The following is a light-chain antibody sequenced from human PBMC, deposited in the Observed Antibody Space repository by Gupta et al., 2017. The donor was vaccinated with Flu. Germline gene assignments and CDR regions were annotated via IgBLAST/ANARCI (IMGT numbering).Light chain of an antibody. Sequence: DIVMTQSPDSLAVSLGERATINCKSSQSVLYSSNNKNYLAWYQQKPGQPPKLLISWASTRDSGVPDRFSGSGSGTDFTLTISSLQAEDVAVYYCQQYYSTPPTFGPGTKVDIK. CDR3: QQYYSTPPT. CDR2: WAS. CDR1: QSVLYSSNNKNY. V-gene: IGKV4-1*01. J-gene: IGKJ3*01.